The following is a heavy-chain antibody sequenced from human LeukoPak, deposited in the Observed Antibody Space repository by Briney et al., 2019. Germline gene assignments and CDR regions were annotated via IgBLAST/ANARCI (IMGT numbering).Heavy chain of an antibody. CDR2: ISGSGGNT. CDR3: AKGGGLRAGGSYRIDY. J-gene: IGHJ4*02. V-gene: IGHV3-23*01. D-gene: IGHD3-16*02. Sequence: PGGSLRLSRAASGFTFSSYAMSWVRQAPGKGLEWVSSISGSGGNTNYADSVQGRFTFSRDNSKNTLYLQMNSLRAEDTAVYYCAKGGGLRAGGSYRIDYWGQGTLVTVSS. CDR1: GFTFSSYA.